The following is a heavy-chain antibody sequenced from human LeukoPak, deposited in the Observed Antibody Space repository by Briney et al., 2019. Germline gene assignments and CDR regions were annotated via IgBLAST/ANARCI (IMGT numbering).Heavy chain of an antibody. V-gene: IGHV3-21*01. CDR2: ISSSSSYI. Sequence: GGSLRLSCAASGFTVSSNYMSWVRQAPGKGLEWVSSISSSSSYIYYADSVKGRFTISRDNAKNSLYLQMNSLRAEDTAVYYCVIAAAGGFDYWGQGTLVTVSS. CDR1: GFTVSSNY. J-gene: IGHJ4*02. D-gene: IGHD6-13*01. CDR3: VIAAAGGFDY.